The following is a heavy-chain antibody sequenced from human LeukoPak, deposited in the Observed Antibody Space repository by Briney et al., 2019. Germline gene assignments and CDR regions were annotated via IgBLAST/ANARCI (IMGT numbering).Heavy chain of an antibody. CDR3: ARETYYDSSGSQASRYFDY. CDR2: IIPIFGIA. D-gene: IGHD3-22*01. V-gene: IGHV1-69*04. CDR1: GGTFSSYA. J-gene: IGHJ4*02. Sequence: SVKVSCKASGGTFSSYAISWVRQAPGQGGEWMGRIIPIFGIANYAQKFQGRVTITADKSTSTAYMELSSLRCEDTAVYYCARETYYDSSGSQASRYFDYWGQGTLVTVSS.